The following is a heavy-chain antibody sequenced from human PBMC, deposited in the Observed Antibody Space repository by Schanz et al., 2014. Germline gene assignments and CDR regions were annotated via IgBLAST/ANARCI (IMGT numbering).Heavy chain of an antibody. V-gene: IGHV3-11*05. CDR1: GFTFSDYY. J-gene: IGHJ6*02. D-gene: IGHD3-10*01. Sequence: QVQLVESGGGLVQPGGSLRLSCAASGFTFSDYYMSWIRQAPGKGLEWVSYISGTTTYTNYADSVKGRFTISRDNSKNTLFLQMNSLRAEDTAVYYCAKSSPYYGSGSFPSNAYGMDVWGQGTAVSVSS. CDR2: ISGTTTYT. CDR3: AKSSPYYGSGSFPSNAYGMDV.